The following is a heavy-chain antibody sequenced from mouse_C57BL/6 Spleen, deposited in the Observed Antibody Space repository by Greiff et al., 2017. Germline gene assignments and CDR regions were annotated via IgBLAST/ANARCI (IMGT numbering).Heavy chain of an antibody. CDR1: GFSLTSYG. Sequence: VQLQQSGPGLVQPSQSLSITCTVSGFSLTSYGVHWVRQSPGTGLEWLGVIWSGGSTDYNAAFISRLSISKDNSKSQVFFKMNSLQADDTAIYYCARTGTTVVHWYFDVWGTGTTVTVSS. D-gene: IGHD1-1*01. J-gene: IGHJ1*03. V-gene: IGHV2-2*01. CDR2: IWSGGST. CDR3: ARTGTTVVHWYFDV.